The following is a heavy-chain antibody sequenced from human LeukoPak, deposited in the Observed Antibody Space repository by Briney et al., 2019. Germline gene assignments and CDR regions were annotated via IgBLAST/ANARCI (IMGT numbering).Heavy chain of an antibody. V-gene: IGHV1-69*13. CDR2: IIPIFGTA. Sequence: SVKVSCKASGGTFSSYAISWVRQAPGQGLEWMGGIIPIFGTANYAQKFQGRVTITANESTSTAYMELSSLRSEDTAVYYCARGSGDRCSSTSCRTYYGMDVWGQGTTVTVSS. J-gene: IGHJ6*02. CDR3: ARGSGDRCSSTSCRTYYGMDV. CDR1: GGTFSSYA. D-gene: IGHD2-2*01.